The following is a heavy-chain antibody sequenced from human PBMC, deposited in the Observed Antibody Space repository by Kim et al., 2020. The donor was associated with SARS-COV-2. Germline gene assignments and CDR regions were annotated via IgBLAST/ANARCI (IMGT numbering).Heavy chain of an antibody. CDR2: IWYDGSNK. CDR3: ARERQYSSGWNEAQYNWFDP. V-gene: IGHV3-33*01. D-gene: IGHD6-19*01. CDR1: GFTFSSYG. J-gene: IGHJ5*02. Sequence: GGSLRLSCAASGFTFSSYGMHWVRQAPGKGLEWVAVIWYDGSNKYYADSVKGRFTISRDNSKNTLYLQMNSLRPEDTAVYYCARERQYSSGWNEAQYNWFDPWGQGTLVTVSS.